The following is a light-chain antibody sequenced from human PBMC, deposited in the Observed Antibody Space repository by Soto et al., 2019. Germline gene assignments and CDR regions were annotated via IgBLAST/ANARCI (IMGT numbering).Light chain of an antibody. V-gene: IGKV3-11*01. CDR2: DAS. Sequence: EIVLTQSPANLSFSPGDRDTLSCRASQSRGNYLAWYQHKPGQAPRLLIYDASTKAPDIPARVSGSGSGTDFTLTISSLEPEDFAVYYCQQRDDGSSVTFGGGTRVEIK. CDR1: QSRGNY. J-gene: IGKJ4*01. CDR3: QQRDDGSSVT.